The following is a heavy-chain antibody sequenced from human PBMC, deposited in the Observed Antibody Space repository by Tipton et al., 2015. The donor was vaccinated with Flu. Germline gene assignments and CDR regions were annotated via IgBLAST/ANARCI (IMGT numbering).Heavy chain of an antibody. Sequence: SLRLSCAASGFIFCSYSMNWVRQAPGKGLEWVSSIISSSTYIYYAESVTGRFTISRDNAKNSLYLQMNSLRAEDTAVYYCARDLNTMVRGVTDPNQDYWGQGTLVTVSS. V-gene: IGHV3-21*01. D-gene: IGHD3-10*01. J-gene: IGHJ4*02. CDR3: ARDLNTMVRGVTDPNQDY. CDR1: GFIFCSYS. CDR2: IISSSTYI.